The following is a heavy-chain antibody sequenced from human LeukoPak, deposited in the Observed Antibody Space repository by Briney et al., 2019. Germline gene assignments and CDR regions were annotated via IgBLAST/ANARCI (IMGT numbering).Heavy chain of an antibody. CDR3: TRGSSGRRDN. V-gene: IGHV1-8*01. J-gene: IGHJ4*02. D-gene: IGHD6-19*01. CDR2: MNPNSGNT. Sequence: ASVKVSCKASGYTFTSCDINWVRQATGQGLGWMGWMNPNSGNTGYGQSFQGRITMTRDISIGTAYMELCNLTSEDTAIYYCTRGSSGRRDNWGQGTLVTVSA. CDR1: GYTFTSCD.